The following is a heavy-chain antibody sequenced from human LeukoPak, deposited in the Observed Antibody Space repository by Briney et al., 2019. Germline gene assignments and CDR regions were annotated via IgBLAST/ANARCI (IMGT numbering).Heavy chain of an antibody. CDR3: ARDGVGLSIAARPDSGWAFDI. D-gene: IGHD6-6*01. Sequence: PSETLSLTCTVSGVSISSGSYYWSWIRQPAGKGLEWIGRIYTSGSTNYNPSLKSRVTISVDTSKNQFSLKLSSVTAADTAVYYCARDGVGLSIAARPDSGWAFDIWGQGTMVTVSS. CDR2: IYTSGST. V-gene: IGHV4-61*02. J-gene: IGHJ3*02. CDR1: GVSISSGSYY.